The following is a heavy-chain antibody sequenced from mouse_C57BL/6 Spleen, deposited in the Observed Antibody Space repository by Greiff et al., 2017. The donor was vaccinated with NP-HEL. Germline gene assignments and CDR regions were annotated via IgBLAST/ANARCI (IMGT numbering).Heavy chain of an antibody. CDR2: IDPETGGT. Sequence: QVQLKESGAELVRPGASVTLSCKASGYTFTDYEMHWVKQTPVHGLEWIGAIDPETGGTAYNQKFKGKAILTADKSSSTAYMELRSLTSEDSAVYYCSPFYYYGSSYPLFDYWGQGTTLTVSS. CDR3: SPFYYYGSSYPLFDY. V-gene: IGHV1-15*01. CDR1: GYTFTDYE. D-gene: IGHD1-1*01. J-gene: IGHJ2*01.